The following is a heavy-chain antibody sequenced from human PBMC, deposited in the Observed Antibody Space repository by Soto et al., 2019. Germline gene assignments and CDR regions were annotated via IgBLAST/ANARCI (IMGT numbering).Heavy chain of an antibody. D-gene: IGHD2-21*02. CDR1: GDFITAGGHY. Sequence: QVQLQESGPGLVQPSQTLSLTCTVSGDFITAGGHYWAWIRQHPEKGLEWLGYIHYSGTTDYNPSLKSRLTVSVDTSKNQFSLSLSSVTAADTAIYYCAALTATYWNFSIWGRGTLVTVSS. CDR2: IHYSGTT. V-gene: IGHV4-31*03. CDR3: AALTATYWNFSI. J-gene: IGHJ2*01.